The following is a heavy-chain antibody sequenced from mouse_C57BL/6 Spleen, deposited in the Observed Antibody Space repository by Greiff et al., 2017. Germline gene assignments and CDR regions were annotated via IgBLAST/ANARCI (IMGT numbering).Heavy chain of an antibody. Sequence: QVQLQQSGAELVRPGTSVKVSCKASGYAFTNYLIEWVKQRPGQGLEWIGVINPGSGGTNYNEKFKGKATLTADKSSSTAYMQLSSLTSEDSAVYFCARSGDTPFFDYWGQGTTLTVSS. CDR3: ARSGDTPFFDY. CDR2: INPGSGGT. D-gene: IGHD3-3*01. CDR1: GYAFTNYL. V-gene: IGHV1-54*01. J-gene: IGHJ2*01.